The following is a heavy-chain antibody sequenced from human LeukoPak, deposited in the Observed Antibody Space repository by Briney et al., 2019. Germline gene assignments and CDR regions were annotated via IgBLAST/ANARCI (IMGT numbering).Heavy chain of an antibody. Sequence: GGSLRLSCAASGFTFSSYAMSWVRQAPGKGLEWVSAISGSGGSTYYADSVKGRFTISRDNSKNTLYLQMNSLRAEDTAVYYCARKKDSSGYYDYWGQGTLVTVSS. CDR2: ISGSGGST. V-gene: IGHV3-23*01. J-gene: IGHJ4*02. CDR1: GFTFSSYA. CDR3: ARKKDSSGYYDY. D-gene: IGHD3-22*01.